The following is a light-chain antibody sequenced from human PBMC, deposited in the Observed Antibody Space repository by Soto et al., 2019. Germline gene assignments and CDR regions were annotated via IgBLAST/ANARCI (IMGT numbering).Light chain of an antibody. CDR1: QSISSW. J-gene: IGKJ1*01. CDR2: DAS. CDR3: QQYNRYWGT. Sequence: DIQMTQSPSTLSASVGDRVTITCRASQSISSWLAWYQQKPGKAPKLLIYDASSLESGVPSRFSGSGSGTEFALPISRVPTYEFGPSYGQQYNRYWGTCSQGTKVQIK. V-gene: IGKV1-5*01.